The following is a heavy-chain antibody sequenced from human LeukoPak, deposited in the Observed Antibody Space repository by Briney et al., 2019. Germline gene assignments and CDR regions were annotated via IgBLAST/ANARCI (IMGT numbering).Heavy chain of an antibody. Sequence: GGSLRLSCAASGFTFSSYAMSWVRQAPGKGLEWVSAISGSSGSTYYADSVKGRFTISRDNSKNTLYLQMNSLRAEDTAVYYCAKRLDYGGNFDYWGQGTLVTVSS. J-gene: IGHJ4*02. CDR3: AKRLDYGGNFDY. D-gene: IGHD4-23*01. CDR2: ISGSSGST. CDR1: GFTFSSYA. V-gene: IGHV3-23*01.